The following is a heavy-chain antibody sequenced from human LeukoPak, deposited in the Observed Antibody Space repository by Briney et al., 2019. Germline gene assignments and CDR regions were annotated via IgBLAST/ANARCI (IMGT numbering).Heavy chain of an antibody. V-gene: IGHV3-48*01. CDR2: ISSSSSTI. J-gene: IGHJ4*02. D-gene: IGHD5-12*01. CDR1: GFTFSSYS. Sequence: GGSLRLSCAASGFTFSSYSMNWVRQAPGKGLEWVSYISSSSSTIYYADSVKGRFTHERDNAKNSLYLQKNSLRAEDRAVYYWATRGYGTTNGGQGTLVTVSS. CDR3: ATRGYGTTN.